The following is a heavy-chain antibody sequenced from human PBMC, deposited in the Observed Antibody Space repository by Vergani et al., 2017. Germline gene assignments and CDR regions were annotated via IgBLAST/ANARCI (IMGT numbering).Heavy chain of an antibody. CDR1: GYIFSNFW. V-gene: IGHV5-51*01. Sequence: EKQLVQSGSETKKPGEPLKISCQAFGYIFSNFWIGWVRQRPGRGLEWMGIIYPGDSETRYSPSFQGQVTISADKSIATAYLQWSSLKASDTAIYYCARRETVIRGVLERAFDYWGQGTLVTVSS. CDR3: ARRETVIRGVLERAFDY. D-gene: IGHD3-10*01. CDR2: IYPGDSET. J-gene: IGHJ4*02.